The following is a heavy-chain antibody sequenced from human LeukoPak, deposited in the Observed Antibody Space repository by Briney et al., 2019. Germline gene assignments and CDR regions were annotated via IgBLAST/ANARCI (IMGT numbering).Heavy chain of an antibody. D-gene: IGHD6-19*01. V-gene: IGHV4-31*03. CDR2: IYYSGST. CDR1: GGSISSGGHY. J-gene: IGHJ4*02. Sequence: SQTLSLTCTVSGGSISSGGHYWSWIRQHPGKGLEWIGYIYYSGSTYYNPSLKSRVTISVDTSKNQFSLKLSSVTAADTAVYYCAGRYSSGKFDYWGQGTLVTVSS. CDR3: AGRYSSGKFDY.